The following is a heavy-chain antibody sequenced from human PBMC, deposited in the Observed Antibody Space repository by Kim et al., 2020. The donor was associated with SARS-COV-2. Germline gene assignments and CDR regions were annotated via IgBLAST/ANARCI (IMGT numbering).Heavy chain of an antibody. CDR1: GDSVSSTAYF. V-gene: IGHV4-39*01. CDR3: ATRILASRGG. J-gene: IGHJ4*02. D-gene: IGHD3-16*01. CDR2: VHSGGTT. Sequence: SETLSLTCTVSGDSVSSTAYFWVWIRQPPGKGLEWIGSVHSGGTTSYNPSFRSRLTISMDTSKNQFSLNLMSVTAADTAVYYCATRILASRGGWGQGTLVTVSS.